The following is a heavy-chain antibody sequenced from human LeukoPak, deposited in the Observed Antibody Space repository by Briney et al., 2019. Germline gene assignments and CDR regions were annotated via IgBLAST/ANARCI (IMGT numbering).Heavy chain of an antibody. Sequence: SETLSLTCAVYGGSFSGYYWSWIRQPPGKGLEWIGEINHSGSTNYNPSLKSRVTISVDTSKNQFSLKLSSVTAADTAVYYCAKRIAVAGKPLEYWGRGTLVTVSS. V-gene: IGHV4-34*01. CDR1: GGSFSGYY. CDR3: AKRIAVAGKPLEY. D-gene: IGHD6-19*01. J-gene: IGHJ4*02. CDR2: INHSGST.